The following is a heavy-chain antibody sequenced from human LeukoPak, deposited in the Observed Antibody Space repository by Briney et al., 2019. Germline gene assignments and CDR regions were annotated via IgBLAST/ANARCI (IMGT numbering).Heavy chain of an antibody. J-gene: IGHJ4*02. CDR1: GFTFSSYG. CDR3: AKDSSVTRGFDY. Sequence: PGGSLRLSCAASGFTFSSYGMHWVRQAPGKGLEWVAVISYDGSNKYYADSVKGRFTISRDNSKNTLYLQMNSLRAEDTAVYYCAKDSSVTRGFDYWGQGTLVTVSS. D-gene: IGHD4-17*01. V-gene: IGHV3-30*18. CDR2: ISYDGSNK.